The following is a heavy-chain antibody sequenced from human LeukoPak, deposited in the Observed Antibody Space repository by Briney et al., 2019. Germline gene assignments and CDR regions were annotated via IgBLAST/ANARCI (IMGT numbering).Heavy chain of an antibody. CDR3: AREGVSTVTSILVVISFDY. J-gene: IGHJ4*02. CDR2: ISNSGSTM. V-gene: IGHV3-48*04. CDR1: GFTFSTYS. Sequence: GGSLRLSCAVSGFTFSTYSMNWVRQAPGKGLEWVSYISNSGSTMYYADSVKGRFTISRDNAKNSLYLQMNSLRAEDTAIYYCAREGVSTVTSILVVISFDYWGQGALVTFSS. D-gene: IGHD3-22*01.